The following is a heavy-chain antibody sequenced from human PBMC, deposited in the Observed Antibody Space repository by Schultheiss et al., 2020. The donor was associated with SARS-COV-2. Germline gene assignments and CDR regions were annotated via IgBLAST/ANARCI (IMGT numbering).Heavy chain of an antibody. J-gene: IGHJ4*02. CDR1: GGSISSYY. Sequence: SETLSLTCTVSGGSISSYYWSWIRQPPGKGLEWIGSIYHSGSTYYNPSLKSRVTISVDTSKNQFSLKLSSVTAADTAVYYCARTIRFLELYYFDYWGQGTLVTVSS. CDR2: IYHSGST. V-gene: IGHV4-59*08. D-gene: IGHD3-3*01. CDR3: ARTIRFLELYYFDY.